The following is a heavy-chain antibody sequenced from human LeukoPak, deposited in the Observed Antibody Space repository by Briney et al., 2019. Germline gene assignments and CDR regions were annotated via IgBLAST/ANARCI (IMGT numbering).Heavy chain of an antibody. D-gene: IGHD3-9*01. J-gene: IGHJ4*02. CDR1: GFTFSIYA. CDR2: LSCFVDRT. Sequence: GGSLRLSCAASGFTFSIYAMSWVRQAPGKGVEWVATLSCFVDRTYYAHSVTRRFTISTDNSKNTLYLQMNSLRAEDTAVYYCAKVLSLRRFDWVLYIDHWGQGTLVTVSS. V-gene: IGHV3-23*01. CDR3: AKVLSLRRFDWVLYIDH.